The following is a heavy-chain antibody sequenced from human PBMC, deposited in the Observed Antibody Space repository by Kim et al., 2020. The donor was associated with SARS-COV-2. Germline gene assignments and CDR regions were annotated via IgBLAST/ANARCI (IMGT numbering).Heavy chain of an antibody. CDR1: GFTVSSNY. V-gene: IGHV3-53*01. CDR2: IYSGGST. Sequence: GGSLRLSCAASGFTVSSNYMSWVRQAPGKGLECVSVIYSGGSTYYADSVKGRFTISRDNSKNTLYLQMNSLRAEDTAVYYCAREHPVQLERRGGFDYWGQGTLVTVSS. J-gene: IGHJ4*02. D-gene: IGHD1-1*01. CDR3: AREHPVQLERRGGFDY.